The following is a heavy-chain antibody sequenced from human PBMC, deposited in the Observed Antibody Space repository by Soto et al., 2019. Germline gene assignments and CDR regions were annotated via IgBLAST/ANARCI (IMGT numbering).Heavy chain of an antibody. D-gene: IGHD3-22*01. J-gene: IGHJ4*02. CDR3: ARDPPYYYDSSGYYRTLDY. Sequence: ASVKVSCKASGYTFTSYGISGVRQAPGQGLEWMGWISAYNGNTNYAQKLQGRVTMTTDTSTSTAHMELRSLRSDNTAVYYCARDPPYYYDSSGYYRTLDYWGQGTLVTVSS. CDR1: GYTFTSYG. V-gene: IGHV1-18*01. CDR2: ISAYNGNT.